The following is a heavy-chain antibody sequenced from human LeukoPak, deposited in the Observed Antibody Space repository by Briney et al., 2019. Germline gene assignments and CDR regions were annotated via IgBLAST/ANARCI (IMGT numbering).Heavy chain of an antibody. CDR1: GGSISSSSYY. CDR2: VYYSGST. J-gene: IGHJ4*02. V-gene: IGHV4-39*01. Sequence: PSETLSLTCTVSGGSISSSSYYWGWIRQPPGKGLEWVGNVYYSGSTYYNPSLKSRITISVDTSRNQFSLKLSSVIAADTAMYYCGRLVSAATFDYWGQGTLVTVSS. CDR3: GRLVSAATFDY. D-gene: IGHD2-2*01.